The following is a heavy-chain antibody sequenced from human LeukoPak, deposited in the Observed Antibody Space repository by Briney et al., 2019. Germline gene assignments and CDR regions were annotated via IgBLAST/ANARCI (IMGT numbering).Heavy chain of an antibody. CDR2: ITHSGRSM. D-gene: IGHD1-26*01. Sequence: SGGSLRLSCAASGFTFSDYQMSWIRPAPGKGLQWISYITHSGRSMYYTDSVKGRFTISRDNAKNALFLQMDSLRAEDTAVYYCARERSGSYFTFEFWGQGTVVTVSS. CDR3: ARERSGSYFTFEF. V-gene: IGHV3-11*01. CDR1: GFTFSDYQ. J-gene: IGHJ3*01.